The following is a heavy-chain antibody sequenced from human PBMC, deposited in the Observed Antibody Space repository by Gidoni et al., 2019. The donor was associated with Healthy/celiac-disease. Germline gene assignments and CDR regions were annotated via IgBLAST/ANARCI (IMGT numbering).Heavy chain of an antibody. J-gene: IGHJ4*02. CDR3: ARDRRGQGDY. CDR2: INPSGGST. V-gene: IGHV1-46*01. CDR1: RYTFTSYY. Sequence: VQLVQSCGAVQQPGTPGRGSCKPSRYTFTSYYMHWVRQAPGQGLEWMGIINPSGGSTSYAQKFQGRVTMTRDTSTSTVYMELSSLRSEDTAVYYCARDRRGQGDYWGQGTLVTVSS.